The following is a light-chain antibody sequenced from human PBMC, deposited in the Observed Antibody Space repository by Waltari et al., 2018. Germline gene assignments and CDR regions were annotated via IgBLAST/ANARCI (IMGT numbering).Light chain of an antibody. CDR2: AAS. CDR1: QGISSY. V-gene: IGKV1-8*01. Sequence: AIRITQSPSSLSASTGDRVTITCRASQGISSYLAWYQQKPGKAPKLLIYAASTLQSGVPSRFSGSGSGTDFTLTISCLQSEDFATYYCQQYYSYPSGTFGQGTKVEIK. J-gene: IGKJ1*01. CDR3: QQYYSYPSGT.